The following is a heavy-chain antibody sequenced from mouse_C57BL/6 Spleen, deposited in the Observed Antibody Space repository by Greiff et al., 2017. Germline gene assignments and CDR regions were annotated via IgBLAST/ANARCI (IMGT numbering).Heavy chain of an antibody. CDR2: ILPGSGST. Sequence: QVQLQQSGAELMKPGASVTLSCKATGYTFTGYCIEWVKQRPGHGLEWIGEILPGSGSTNYNEKFKGEATFTADTSSNTAYMQLSSLTTEDSAIDYCARPYYDYCHAMDYWGQGTSVTVSS. J-gene: IGHJ4*01. CDR1: GYTFTGYC. D-gene: IGHD2-4*01. CDR3: ARPYYDYCHAMDY. V-gene: IGHV1-9*01.